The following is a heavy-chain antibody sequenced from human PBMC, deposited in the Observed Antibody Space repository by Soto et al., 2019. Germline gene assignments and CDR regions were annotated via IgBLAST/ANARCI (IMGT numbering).Heavy chain of an antibody. J-gene: IGHJ4*02. D-gene: IGHD5-18*01. Sequence: PSETLSLTCTVSGGSISSYYWSWIRQPPGTGLEWIGYIYYSGTTDYNPSLTSPVTISVDRSKNQFSLKLNSVTAADTAVYYCARHVDSTRAYYFDYWGQGTLVAVSS. CDR3: ARHVDSTRAYYFDY. CDR2: IYYSGTT. CDR1: GGSISSYY. V-gene: IGHV4-59*01.